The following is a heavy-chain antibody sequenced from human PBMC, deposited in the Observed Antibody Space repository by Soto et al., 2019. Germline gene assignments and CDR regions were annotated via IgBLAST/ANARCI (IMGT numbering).Heavy chain of an antibody. Sequence: QVQLVESGGGVVQPGRSLRLSCAASGFTFSSYAMHWVRQAPGKGLEWVAVISYDGSNKYYADSVKGRFTISRDNSKNTLYLQVNSLRAEDTAVYYCARSASNGYNHFDYWGQGTLVTVSS. V-gene: IGHV3-30-3*01. CDR3: ARSASNGYNHFDY. D-gene: IGHD5-12*01. J-gene: IGHJ4*02. CDR1: GFTFSSYA. CDR2: ISYDGSNK.